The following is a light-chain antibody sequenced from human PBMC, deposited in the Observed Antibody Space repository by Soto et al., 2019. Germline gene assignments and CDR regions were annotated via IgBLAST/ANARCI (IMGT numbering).Light chain of an antibody. CDR1: QSVSTN. CDR2: GAS. CDR3: QQYNYWPT. V-gene: IGKV3-15*01. Sequence: EIVMTQSPATLSVSPGERATLACRASQSVSTNLVWYQHKPGQAPSLLVYGASTRATGIPARFSGSGSGTEFTLTISSLQSEDFAVYYCQQYNYWPTFGQGTKVEIK. J-gene: IGKJ1*01.